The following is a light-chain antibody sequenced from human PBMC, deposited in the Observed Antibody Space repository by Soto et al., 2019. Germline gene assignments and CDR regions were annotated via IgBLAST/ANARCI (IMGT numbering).Light chain of an antibody. CDR3: CSSAASSTRYV. J-gene: IGLJ1*01. V-gene: IGLV2-23*01. CDR2: EGI. Sequence: QAVLTQPASVSGSPGQSITISCTGTSSDVGSYNLVSWYQQHPGKAPKLIISEGIKRPSGVSNRFSGSKSGNTASLTISGLHTEDEADYYCCSSAASSTRYVLGTGNKLTVL. CDR1: SSDVGSYNL.